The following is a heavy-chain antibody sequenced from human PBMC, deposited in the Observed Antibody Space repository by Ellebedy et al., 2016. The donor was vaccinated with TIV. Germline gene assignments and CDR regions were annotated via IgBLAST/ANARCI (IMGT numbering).Heavy chain of an antibody. CDR3: ARDGRGNSYYYYGMDV. V-gene: IGHV3-53*01. J-gene: IGHJ6*02. CDR2: IYSGGST. Sequence: GGSLRLXCAASEFTVSSNYMSWVRQAPGKGLEWVSVIYSGGSTYYADSVKGRFTISRDNSKNTLYLQMNSLRAEDTAVYYCARDGRGNSYYYYGMDVWGQGTTVTVSS. D-gene: IGHD4-23*01. CDR1: EFTVSSNY.